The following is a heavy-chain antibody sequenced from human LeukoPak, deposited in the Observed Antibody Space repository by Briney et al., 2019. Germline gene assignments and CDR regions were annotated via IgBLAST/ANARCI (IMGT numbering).Heavy chain of an antibody. CDR1: GGSISSYY. CDR3: AGVKEDTAMVTFDY. CDR2: IYYSGST. J-gene: IGHJ4*02. Sequence: SETLSLTCTVSGGSISSYYWSWIRQPPGKGLEWIGYIYYSGSTNYNPSLKSRVTISVDTSKNQFSLKLSSVTAADTAVYYCAGVKEDTAMVTFDYWGQGTLVTVSS. V-gene: IGHV4-59*08. D-gene: IGHD5-18*01.